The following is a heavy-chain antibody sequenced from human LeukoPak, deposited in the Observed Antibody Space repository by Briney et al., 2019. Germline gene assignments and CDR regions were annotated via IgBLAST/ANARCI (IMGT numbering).Heavy chain of an antibody. D-gene: IGHD3-9*01. CDR1: GDSISSSGYF. J-gene: IGHJ6*02. CDR2: IYYSGST. Sequence: SETLSLTCTVSGDSISSSGYFWVWIRQSPAKGLEWIASIYYSGSTYYNPSLKSRVTISEDTSKNQFSLKLSSVTAADTAVYYCARSYDILTGYSYGMDVWGQGTTVTVSS. CDR3: ARSYDILTGYSYGMDV. V-gene: IGHV4-39*01.